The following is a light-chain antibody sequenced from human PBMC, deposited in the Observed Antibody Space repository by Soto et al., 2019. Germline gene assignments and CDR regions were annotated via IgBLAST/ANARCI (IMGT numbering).Light chain of an antibody. CDR3: QTWGSGIHWV. V-gene: IGLV4-69*01. CDR2: LNSDGSH. Sequence: QSVLTQSPSASASLGASVKLTCTLSSGHSSYAIAWHQQQPEKGPRYLMKLNSDGSHSKGDGIPDRFSGSSSGAERYLTISTLQSEDEADYYCQTWGSGIHWVFRGGTRLTVL. CDR1: SGHSSYA. J-gene: IGLJ3*02.